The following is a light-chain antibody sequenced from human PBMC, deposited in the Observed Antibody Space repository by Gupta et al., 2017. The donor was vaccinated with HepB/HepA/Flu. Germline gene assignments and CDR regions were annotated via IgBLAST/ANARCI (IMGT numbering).Light chain of an antibody. J-gene: IGKJ3*01. CDR3: QSFGDSRYT. CDR1: QSVDSSY. CDR2: GAF. Sequence: EIVLTQSPGTLSLFPGDRATLSCMASQSVDSSYLAWYQQKPGQAPRLLIYGAFRRATGIPDRFSGSASGTDFTLTISIPDPENFTVYYCQSFGDSRYTFGPGTKVDIK. V-gene: IGKV3-20*01.